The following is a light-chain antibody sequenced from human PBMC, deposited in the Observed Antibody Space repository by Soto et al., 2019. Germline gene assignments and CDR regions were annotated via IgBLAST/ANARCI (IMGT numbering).Light chain of an antibody. CDR3: SSYAGSNNVI. J-gene: IGLJ7*01. CDR1: SSDVGGYNY. V-gene: IGLV2-8*01. CDR2: EVS. Sequence: QSALTQPPSASGSPGQSVTISCTGTSSDVGGYNYVSWYQQHPGKAPKLMIYEVSKRPSGVPDRFSGSKSGNTASLTVSGLQAEDEADYYCSSYAGSNNVIFGGDTQLTVL.